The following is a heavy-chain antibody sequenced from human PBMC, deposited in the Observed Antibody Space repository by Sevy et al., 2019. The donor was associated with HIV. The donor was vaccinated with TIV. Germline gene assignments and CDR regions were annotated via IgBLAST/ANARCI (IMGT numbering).Heavy chain of an antibody. CDR1: GFTFSTYY. Sequence: GGSLRLSCATSGFTFSTYYMNWVRQAPGKGLEWVSSISSGGDTISYAEPVRGRFTISRDNAKDPLYLQMTSLRDEDTAVYYCARGTGLLVRGAYYFDYWGQGSLVTVSS. D-gene: IGHD3-22*01. V-gene: IGHV3-48*02. CDR2: ISSGGDTI. CDR3: ARGTGLLVRGAYYFDY. J-gene: IGHJ4*02.